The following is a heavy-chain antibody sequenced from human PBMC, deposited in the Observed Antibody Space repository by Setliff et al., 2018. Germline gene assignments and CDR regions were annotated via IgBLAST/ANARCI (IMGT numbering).Heavy chain of an antibody. Sequence: SQTLSLTCTVSGGSISRGSYDWSWIRQPAGKGLEWIVCIYTSGSTNYNPSLKSRVTISVDTSKNQFSLKLSSVTAADTAVYYCARGGYSYGLGGFPLDYWGQGTLVTVSS. J-gene: IGHJ4*02. D-gene: IGHD5-18*01. CDR1: GGSISRGSYD. CDR3: ARGGYSYGLGGFPLDY. V-gene: IGHV4-61*02. CDR2: IYTSGST.